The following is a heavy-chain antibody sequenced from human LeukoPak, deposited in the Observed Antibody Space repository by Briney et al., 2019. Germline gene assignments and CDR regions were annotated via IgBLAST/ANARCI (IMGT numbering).Heavy chain of an antibody. CDR1: GFTFSSYG. Sequence: GGSLRLSCAASGFTFSSYGMHWVRQAPGKGLEWVAVIWYGGSNKYYADSVKGRFTISRDNSKNTLYLQMNSLRAEDTAVYCCAKEFGDLDAFDIWGQGTMVTVSS. J-gene: IGHJ3*02. CDR2: IWYGGSNK. V-gene: IGHV3-30*02. D-gene: IGHD3-16*01. CDR3: AKEFGDLDAFDI.